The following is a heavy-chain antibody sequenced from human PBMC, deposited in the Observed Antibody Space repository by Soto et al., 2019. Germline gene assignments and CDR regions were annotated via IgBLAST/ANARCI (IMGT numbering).Heavy chain of an antibody. CDR2: IYYSGST. CDR3: ARVISSSSSLGLAYYYYGMDV. V-gene: IGHV4-39*01. J-gene: IGHJ6*02. Sequence: QLQLQESGPGLVKPSETLSLTCTVSGGSISSRSYYWGWIRQPPGKGLEWIGSIYYSGSTYYNPSLNSRVTMSVDTSKSQFSLKLSSVTAADSAVYYCARVISSSSSLGLAYYYYGMDVWGQGTTVTVSS. D-gene: IGHD6-6*01. CDR1: GGSISSRSYY.